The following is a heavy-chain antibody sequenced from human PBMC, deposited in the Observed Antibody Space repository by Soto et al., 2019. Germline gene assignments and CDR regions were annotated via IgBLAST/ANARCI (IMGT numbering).Heavy chain of an antibody. Sequence: EVQLLESVGDLVQPGGSLRLSCAASGFTFSNFAMSLVRQAPGRGREWVSGISASGRDIHYADSVKDRFTVSRDNSTNTLYLQMNSLRAEDTAIYYCAKGKTSGWYYFDYWGQGALVTVAS. D-gene: IGHD6-19*01. CDR2: ISASGRDI. V-gene: IGHV3-23*01. CDR1: GFTFSNFA. J-gene: IGHJ4*02. CDR3: AKGKTSGWYYFDY.